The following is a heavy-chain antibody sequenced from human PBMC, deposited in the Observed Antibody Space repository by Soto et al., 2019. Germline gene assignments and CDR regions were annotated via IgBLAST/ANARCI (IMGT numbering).Heavy chain of an antibody. V-gene: IGHV4-34*01. D-gene: IGHD6-6*01. J-gene: IGHJ4*02. Sequence: GSLRLSCAASGFTFSSYSMNWVRQAPGKGLEWIGEINHSGSTNYNPSLKSRVTISVVTSKNQFSLKLSFVTAADTAMYYCARGLFLRISIAAHTYYFDYWGQGTLVTVSS. CDR1: GFTFSSYS. CDR2: INHSGST. CDR3: ARGLFLRISIAAHTYYFDY.